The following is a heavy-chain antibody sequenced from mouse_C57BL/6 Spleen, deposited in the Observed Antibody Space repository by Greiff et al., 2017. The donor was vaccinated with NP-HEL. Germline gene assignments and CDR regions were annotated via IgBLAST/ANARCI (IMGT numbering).Heavy chain of an antibody. D-gene: IGHD1-1*02. Sequence: VQLQQSGPELVKPGASVKISCKASGYAFSSSWMNWVKQRPGKGLEWIGRIYPGDGDTNYNGKFKGKATLTADKSSSTAYMQLSSLTSEDSAVYFCASGSYGFAYWGQWTLVTVSA. CDR2: IYPGDGDT. J-gene: IGHJ3*01. CDR1: GYAFSSSW. V-gene: IGHV1-82*01. CDR3: ASGSYGFAY.